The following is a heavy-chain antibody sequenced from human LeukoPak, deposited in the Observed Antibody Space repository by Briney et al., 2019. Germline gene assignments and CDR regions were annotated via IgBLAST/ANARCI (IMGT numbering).Heavy chain of an antibody. V-gene: IGHV3-7*01. CDR1: GFSFSASW. Sequence: GGSLRLSSTASGFSFSASWMSWVRQLPGKGLEWLADMSPDGSAIGYVDSVKGRFTVSRDNAKNSLYLQMDGLRAEDAAVCYCARDPLNGALDIWGQGTLVTVSS. CDR2: MSPDGSAI. J-gene: IGHJ3*02. CDR3: ARDPLNGALDI.